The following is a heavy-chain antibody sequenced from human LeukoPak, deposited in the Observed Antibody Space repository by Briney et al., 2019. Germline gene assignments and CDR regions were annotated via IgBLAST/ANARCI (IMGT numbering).Heavy chain of an antibody. CDR1: GFTFSSYA. V-gene: IGHV3-23*01. J-gene: IGHJ3*02. CDR2: ISGGGGST. D-gene: IGHD3-10*01. Sequence: GGSLRLSCAASGFTFSSYAMSWVRQAPGKGLEWVSAISGGGGSTYYADSVKGRFTISRDNSKSTLYLQMNSLRAEDTAVYYCAKDWGVWFRDGDDAFDIWGQGTMVTVSS. CDR3: AKDWGVWFRDGDDAFDI.